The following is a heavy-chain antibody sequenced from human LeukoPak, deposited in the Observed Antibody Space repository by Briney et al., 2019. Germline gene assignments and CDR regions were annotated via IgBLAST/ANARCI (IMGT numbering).Heavy chain of an antibody. CDR3: ARDYDFWSGYYTYGMDV. D-gene: IGHD3-3*01. J-gene: IGHJ6*01. Sequence: SSETLSLTCTVSGGSISSYYWSWIRQPAGKGLEWIGRIYTSGSTNYNPSLKSRVTMSVDTSKNQFSLKLSSVTAADTAVYYCARDYDFWSGYYTYGMDVWGQGTTVTVSS. V-gene: IGHV4-4*07. CDR2: IYTSGST. CDR1: GGSISSYY.